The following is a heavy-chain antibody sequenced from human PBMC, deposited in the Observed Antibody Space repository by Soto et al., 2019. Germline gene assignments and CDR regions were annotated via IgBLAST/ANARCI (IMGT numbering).Heavy chain of an antibody. CDR2: ISWNSGSI. V-gene: IGHV3-9*01. CDR3: AKGRGYSSSWYLSDFDY. J-gene: IGHJ4*02. D-gene: IGHD6-13*01. CDR1: GFTFDDYA. Sequence: EVQLVESGGGLVQPSRSLRLSCAASGFTFDDYAMHWVRQAPGKGLEWVSGISWNSGSIGYADSVKGRFTISRDNAKNSLYLQMNSLRAEDTALYYCAKGRGYSSSWYLSDFDYWGQGTLVTVSS.